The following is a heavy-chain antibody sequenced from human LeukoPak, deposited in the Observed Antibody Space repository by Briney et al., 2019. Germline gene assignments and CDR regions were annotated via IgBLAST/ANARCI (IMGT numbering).Heavy chain of an antibody. J-gene: IGHJ4*02. CDR3: ATDSGSYYGVRYYFDY. D-gene: IGHD1-26*01. CDR1: GYTLTELS. Sequence: ASVKVSCKVSGYTLTELSMHWVRQAPGKGLEWMGGSDPEDGETIYAQKFQGRVTMTEDTSTDTAYMELSSLRSEDTAVYYCATDSGSYYGVRYYFDYWGQGTLVTVSS. CDR2: SDPEDGET. V-gene: IGHV1-24*01.